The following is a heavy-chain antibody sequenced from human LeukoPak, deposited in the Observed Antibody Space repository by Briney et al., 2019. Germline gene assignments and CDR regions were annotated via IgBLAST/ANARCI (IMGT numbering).Heavy chain of an antibody. Sequence: GGSLRLSCAASGFTFSTYGMNWVRQAPGKGVEWVSGVSPSGDITYCADSVKGRFTISRHNSKNTVYLQMNNVRAEDTAVYYCAKDGAWLRFDDWGQGTLVTVSS. D-gene: IGHD5-12*01. CDR3: AKDGAWLRFDD. J-gene: IGHJ4*02. CDR1: GFTFSTYG. CDR2: VSPSGDIT. V-gene: IGHV3-23*01.